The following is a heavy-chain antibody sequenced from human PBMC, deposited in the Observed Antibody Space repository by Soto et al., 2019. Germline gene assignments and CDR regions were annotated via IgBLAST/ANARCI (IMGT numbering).Heavy chain of an antibody. V-gene: IGHV1-69*02. J-gene: IGHJ5*02. D-gene: IGHD3-10*01. CDR1: GGTFSSYT. CDR2: IIPILGIA. CDR3: ARSITRVRGVYGRFDP. Sequence: QVQLVQSGAEVKKPGSSVKVSCKASGGTFSSYTISWVRQAPGQGLEWMGRIIPILGIANYAQKFQGRVTITADKSTSTAYMELSSLRSEDTAVYYCARSITRVRGVYGRFDPWSQGTLVTVSS.